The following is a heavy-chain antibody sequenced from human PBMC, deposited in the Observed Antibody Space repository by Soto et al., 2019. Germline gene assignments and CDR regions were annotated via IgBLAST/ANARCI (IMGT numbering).Heavy chain of an antibody. D-gene: IGHD6-19*01. CDR3: ARERAVAGAGGRNWFDP. CDR1: GGSFSGYY. Sequence: QVQLQQWGAGLLKPSETLSLTCAVYGGSFSGYYWSWIRQPPGKGLEWIGEINHSGSTNYNPSLKRRVTLSVDTSKNQVSLKLSSVTAADTAVYYCARERAVAGAGGRNWFDPWGQGTLVTGSS. CDR2: INHSGST. V-gene: IGHV4-34*01. J-gene: IGHJ5*02.